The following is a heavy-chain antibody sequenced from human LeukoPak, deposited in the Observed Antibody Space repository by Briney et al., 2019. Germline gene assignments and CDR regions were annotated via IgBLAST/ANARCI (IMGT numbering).Heavy chain of an antibody. CDR2: INPSGGST. D-gene: IGHD6-13*01. V-gene: IGHV1-46*01. CDR3: ARQQLARYYYYYMDV. J-gene: IGHJ6*03. Sequence: GASVKVSCKASGYTFTSYYMHWVRQAPGQGLEWMGIINPSGGSTSYAQKFQGRVTMTRDTSTSTVYMELSSLRSEDTAVYYCARQQLARYYYYYMDVWGKGTTVTISS. CDR1: GYTFTSYY.